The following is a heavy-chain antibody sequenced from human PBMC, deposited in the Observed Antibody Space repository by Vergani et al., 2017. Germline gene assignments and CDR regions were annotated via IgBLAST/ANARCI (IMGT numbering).Heavy chain of an antibody. V-gene: IGHV1-69*04. CDR1: GGTFSSYA. Sequence: QVQLVQSGAEVKKPGSSVKVSCKASGGTFSSYAISWVRQAPGQGLEWMGRIIPILGIANYAQKFQGRVTITADKSTSTAYMELSSLRSEDTAVYYCARVWRYCSGGSCYADYYDYGMDVWGQGTTVTVSS. J-gene: IGHJ6*02. D-gene: IGHD2-15*01. CDR3: ARVWRYCSGGSCYADYYDYGMDV. CDR2: IIPILGIA.